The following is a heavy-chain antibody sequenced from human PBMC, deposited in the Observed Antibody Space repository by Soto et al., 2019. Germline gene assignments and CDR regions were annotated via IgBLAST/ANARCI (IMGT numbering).Heavy chain of an antibody. CDR3: TPRLLDRLSPFDP. D-gene: IGHD2-2*02. CDR1: GGTFSSYT. CDR2: IIPILGIA. J-gene: IGHJ5*02. Sequence: QVQLVQSGAEVKKPGSSVKVSCKASGGTFSSYTISWVRQAPGQGLEWMGRIIPILGIANYAQKFQGRVTITADKSTSTAYMELSSLRSEDTAVYYCTPRLLDRLSPFDPWGQGTLVTVSS. V-gene: IGHV1-69*02.